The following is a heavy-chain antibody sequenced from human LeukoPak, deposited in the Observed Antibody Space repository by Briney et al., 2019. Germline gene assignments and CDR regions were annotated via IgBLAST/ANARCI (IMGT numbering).Heavy chain of an antibody. D-gene: IGHD3-22*01. J-gene: IGHJ4*02. CDR3: ARAGGYYLPTDDY. Sequence: SETLSLTCTVSGGSISSSSYYWGWIRQPPGKGLEWIGSIYYSGSTYYNPSLKSRVTISVDTSKNQFSLKLSSVTAADTAVYYCARAGGYYLPTDDYWGQGTLVTVSS. CDR2: IYYSGST. V-gene: IGHV4-39*01. CDR1: GGSISSSSYY.